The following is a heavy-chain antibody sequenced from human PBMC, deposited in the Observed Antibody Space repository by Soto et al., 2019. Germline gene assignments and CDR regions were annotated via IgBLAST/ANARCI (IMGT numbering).Heavy chain of an antibody. CDR1: GGTFSSYA. CDR3: ARVGGPLYSYGQTFFDY. CDR2: IIPIFGTA. J-gene: IGHJ4*02. V-gene: IGHV1-69*13. Sequence: ASVKVSCKASGGTFSSYAISWVRQAPGQGLEWMGGIIPIFGTANYAQKFQGRVTITADESTSTAYMELSSLRSEDTAVYYCARVGGPLYSYGQTFFDYWGQGTLVTVSS. D-gene: IGHD5-18*01.